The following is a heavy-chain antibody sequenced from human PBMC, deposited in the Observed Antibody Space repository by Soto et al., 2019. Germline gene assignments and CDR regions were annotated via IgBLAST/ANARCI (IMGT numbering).Heavy chain of an antibody. CDR2: IIPVFGTA. J-gene: IGHJ6*02. D-gene: IGHD3-3*01. CDR3: ASPLQPTYYDFWSGYYSPHWDYYYGMDV. Sequence: XSVKVSCTDSGGPLSSYAITWVRQAPGQGLEWMGGIIPVFGTANYAQKFQCRVTITADESTSTAYMELSSLRSEDTAVYYCASPLQPTYYDFWSGYYSPHWDYYYGMDVWGQGTTVTVSS. V-gene: IGHV1-69*01. CDR1: GGPLSSYA.